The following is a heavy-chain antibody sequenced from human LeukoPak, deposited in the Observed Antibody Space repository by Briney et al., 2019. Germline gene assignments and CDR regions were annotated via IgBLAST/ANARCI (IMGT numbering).Heavy chain of an antibody. CDR2: ISSSGSSI. CDR3: ARVGPPHVFPYPENYFDY. CDR1: GFIVRNYY. Sequence: PGGSLRLSCAASGFIVRNYYMSWVRQAPGKGLEWVSYISSSGSSIYYADSVKGRFTIPRDNAKNSLYLQMNSLRAEDTAVYYCARVGPPHVFPYPENYFDYWGQGTLVTVSS. V-gene: IGHV3-11*04. J-gene: IGHJ4*02. D-gene: IGHD3-16*01.